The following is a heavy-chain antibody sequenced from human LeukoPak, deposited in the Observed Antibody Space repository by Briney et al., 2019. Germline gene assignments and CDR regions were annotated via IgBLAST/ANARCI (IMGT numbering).Heavy chain of an antibody. Sequence: GGSLRLSCAASGFTFSSYEMNWVRQAPGKGLEWVSYISSSGSTIYYADSVKGRFTISRDNAKNSLYLQMNSLRAEDTAVYYCAELGNTMSGGVWGKGTTVTISS. CDR3: AELGNTMSGGV. CDR2: ISSSGSTI. D-gene: IGHD3-10*02. CDR1: GFTFSSYE. V-gene: IGHV3-48*03. J-gene: IGHJ6*04.